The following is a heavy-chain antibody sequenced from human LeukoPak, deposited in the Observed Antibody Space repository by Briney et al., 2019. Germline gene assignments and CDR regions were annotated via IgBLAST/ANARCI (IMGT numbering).Heavy chain of an antibody. CDR2: ISSSSSTI. CDR1: GFTFSDYY. Sequence: GGSLRLSCAASGFTFSDYYMSWLGHAPGKGLEGGSYISSSSSTIYYADSVKGRFTISRSTAKNSLDLQMNSLRAEDTDVYYCARASGYSSGYHEWGQGPLVSVS. V-gene: IGHV3-11*01. J-gene: IGHJ4*02. D-gene: IGHD3-22*01. CDR3: ARASGYSSGYHE.